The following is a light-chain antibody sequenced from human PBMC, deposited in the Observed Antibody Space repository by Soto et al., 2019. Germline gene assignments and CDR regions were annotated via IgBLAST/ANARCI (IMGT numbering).Light chain of an antibody. CDR3: TSYTSNTTWV. CDR2: EVR. CDR1: SSDVGRYNY. V-gene: IGLV2-14*01. Sequence: QSALTQPAAVSGPPGQSITISCTGTSSDVGRYNYVSWYQQHPGKAPKLMIYEVRNRPSGVSNRFSASKSGNTASLTISGLQAEDEADYYCTSYTSNTTWVFGGGTNVTVL. J-gene: IGLJ3*02.